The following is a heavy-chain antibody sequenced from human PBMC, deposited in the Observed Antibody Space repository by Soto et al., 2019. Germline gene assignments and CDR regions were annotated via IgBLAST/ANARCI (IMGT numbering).Heavy chain of an antibody. Sequence: ASVKVSCKASGYTFTSYGISWVRQAPGQGLEWMGWISAYNGNTNYAQKLQGRVTMTTDTSTSTAYMGLRSLRSDDTAVYYCARDSLYHSAFDYWGQGTLVTVSS. CDR3: ARDSLYHSAFDY. V-gene: IGHV1-18*04. J-gene: IGHJ4*02. CDR1: GYTFTSYG. CDR2: ISAYNGNT. D-gene: IGHD2-8*01.